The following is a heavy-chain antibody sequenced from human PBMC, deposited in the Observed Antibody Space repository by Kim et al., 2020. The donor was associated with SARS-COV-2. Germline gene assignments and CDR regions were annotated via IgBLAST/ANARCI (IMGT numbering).Heavy chain of an antibody. CDR3: ARGNSTTVTSTFDY. Sequence: SVKVSCKASGGTFSSYAISWVRQAPGRGLEWMGGIIPIFGTANYAQKFQGRVTITADESTSTAYMELSSLRSEDTAVYYCARGNSTTVTSTFDYWGQGTLVTVSS. D-gene: IGHD4-4*01. CDR2: IIPIFGTA. J-gene: IGHJ4*02. V-gene: IGHV1-69*13. CDR1: GGTFSSYA.